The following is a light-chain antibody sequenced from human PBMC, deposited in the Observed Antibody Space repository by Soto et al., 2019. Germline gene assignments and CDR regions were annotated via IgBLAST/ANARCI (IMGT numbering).Light chain of an antibody. CDR2: EVT. CDR1: SSDVGRYDF. V-gene: IGLV2-23*02. Sequence: QSALTQPASVSGSPGQSITIPCTGTSSDVGRYDFVSWYQQYPGKVPRVTIYEVTKRPSGVSNRFSGSKSGNTAFRTISWLQAEDEADYYCCSDAGSGVYVFGNGTKLTVL. J-gene: IGLJ1*01. CDR3: CSDAGSGVYV.